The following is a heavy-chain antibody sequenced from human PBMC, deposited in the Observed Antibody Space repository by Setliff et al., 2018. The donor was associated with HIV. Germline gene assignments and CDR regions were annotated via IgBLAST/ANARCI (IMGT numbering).Heavy chain of an antibody. V-gene: IGHV3-23*01. CDR2: ISSGGGGGT. J-gene: IGHJ5*02. CDR1: GFTFTTYG. Sequence: HPGGSLRLSCAASGFTFTTYGMTWVRQAPGRGLEWVSTISSGGGGGTYNADSVKGRFSISRDSSKTTLYLQMNSLRAEDTAVYYCAKDQRFDPWGQGTLVTVSS. CDR3: AKDQRFDP.